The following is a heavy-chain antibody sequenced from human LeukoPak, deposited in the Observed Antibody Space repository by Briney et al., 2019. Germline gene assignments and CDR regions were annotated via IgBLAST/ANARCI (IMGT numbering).Heavy chain of an antibody. CDR3: ARVAGDYVRGGFDY. D-gene: IGHD4-17*01. CDR2: IYYSGST. CDR1: GGSISSYY. J-gene: IGHJ4*02. V-gene: IGHV4-59*01. Sequence: SETLSLTCTVSGGSISSYYWSWLRQPPGKGLEWIGYIYYSGSTNYNPSLTSRVTISVDTSKNQFSLKLSSVTAADTAVYYCARVAGDYVRGGFDYWGQGTLVTVSS.